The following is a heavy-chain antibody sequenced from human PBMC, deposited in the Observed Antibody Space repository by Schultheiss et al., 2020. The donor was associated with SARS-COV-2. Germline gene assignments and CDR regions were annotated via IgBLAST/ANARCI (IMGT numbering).Heavy chain of an antibody. CDR1: GFTFSSYA. CDR3: ARDTLSSSWYDYYGMDV. Sequence: GGSLRLSCAASGFTFSSYALSWVRQAPGKGLDGVTHISNDGTSKSYGDSVKGRYSISRDKTKNTLYLQMNSLRAEDTAVYYCARDTLSSSWYDYYGMDVWGQGTTVTVSS. V-gene: IGHV3-30*04. J-gene: IGHJ6*02. D-gene: IGHD6-13*01. CDR2: ISNDGTSK.